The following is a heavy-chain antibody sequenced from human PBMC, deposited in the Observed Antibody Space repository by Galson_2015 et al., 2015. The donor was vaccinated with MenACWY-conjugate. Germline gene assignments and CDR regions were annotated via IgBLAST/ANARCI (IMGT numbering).Heavy chain of an antibody. CDR3: AKVNNPSVGPDY. CDR2: ISGSGGTT. D-gene: IGHD1-14*01. J-gene: IGHJ4*02. Sequence: SLRLSCAASGFTFSNYAMSWVRQAPGKGLEWVSAISGSGGTTYYADSVKGRFTISRDNSKNSLYLQMNSLRAEDTAVYYCAKVNNPSVGPDYWGQGTLVTVSS. V-gene: IGHV3-23*01. CDR1: GFTFSNYA.